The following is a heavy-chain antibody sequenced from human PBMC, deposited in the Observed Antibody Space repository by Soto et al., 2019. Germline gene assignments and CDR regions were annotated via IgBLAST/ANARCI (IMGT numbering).Heavy chain of an antibody. Sequence: SETLSLTCAVYGGSFSGYYWSWIRQPPGKGLEWIGEINHSGSTNYNPSLKSRVTISVDTSKNQFSLKLSSVTAADTAVYYCARLRGVPMVRGVMRGDYWGQGTLVTVSS. D-gene: IGHD3-10*01. CDR2: INHSGST. CDR3: ARLRGVPMVRGVMRGDY. CDR1: GGSFSGYY. V-gene: IGHV4-34*01. J-gene: IGHJ4*02.